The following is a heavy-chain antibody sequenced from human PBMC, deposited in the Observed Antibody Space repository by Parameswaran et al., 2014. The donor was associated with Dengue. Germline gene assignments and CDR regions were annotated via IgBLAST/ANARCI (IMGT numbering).Heavy chain of an antibody. CDR3: ARVESSSWYVFDY. D-gene: IGHD6-13*01. CDR2: IIPIFGTA. J-gene: IGHJ4*02. Sequence: WVRQAPGQGLEWMGGIIPIFGTANYAQKFQGRVTITADESTSTAYMELSSLRSEDTAVYYCARVESSSWYVFDYWGQGTLVTVSS. V-gene: IGHV1-69*01.